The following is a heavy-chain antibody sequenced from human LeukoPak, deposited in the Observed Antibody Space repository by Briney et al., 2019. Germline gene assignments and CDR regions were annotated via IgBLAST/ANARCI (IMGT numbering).Heavy chain of an antibody. D-gene: IGHD6-19*01. Sequence: HSGGSLRLSCAASGFTFSHYWMSWVRQAPGKGLEWVANIKQDGGEKYYVDSVKGRFTISRDNAKNTLYLQMNSLRAEDTAVYYCARRSSRDYYYYGMDVWGQGTTVTVSS. CDR1: GFTFSHYW. CDR3: ARRSSRDYYYYGMDV. J-gene: IGHJ6*02. CDR2: IKQDGGEK. V-gene: IGHV3-7*01.